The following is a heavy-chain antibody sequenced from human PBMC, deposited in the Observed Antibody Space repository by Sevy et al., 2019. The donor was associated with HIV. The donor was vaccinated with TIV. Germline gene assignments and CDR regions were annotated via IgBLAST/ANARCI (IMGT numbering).Heavy chain of an antibody. CDR1: GFTFSSYG. J-gene: IGHJ6*02. CDR3: AREDYGSGSYYMLGTYYYYGMDV. Sequence: GGSLRLSCAASGFTFSSYGMHWVRQAPGKGLEWVAVIWYDGSNKYYADSVKGRFTISRDNSKNTLYLQMNSLRAGDTAVYYCAREDYGSGSYYMLGTYYYYGMDVWGQGTTVTVSS. D-gene: IGHD3-10*01. CDR2: IWYDGSNK. V-gene: IGHV3-33*01.